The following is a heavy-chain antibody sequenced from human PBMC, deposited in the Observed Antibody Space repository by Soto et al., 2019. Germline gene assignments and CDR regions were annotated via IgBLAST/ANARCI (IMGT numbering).Heavy chain of an antibody. Sequence: QVQLVQSGAEVKKPGSSVKVSCKASGGTFSSYTISWVRQAPGQGLEWMGRIIPILGIANYAQKFQGRVTITADKSTSTAYMELSRLRSEDTAVYYCARVLVAAPLGWFDPWGQGTLVTVSS. V-gene: IGHV1-69*02. J-gene: IGHJ5*02. D-gene: IGHD2-15*01. CDR1: GGTFSSYT. CDR3: ARVLVAAPLGWFDP. CDR2: IIPILGIA.